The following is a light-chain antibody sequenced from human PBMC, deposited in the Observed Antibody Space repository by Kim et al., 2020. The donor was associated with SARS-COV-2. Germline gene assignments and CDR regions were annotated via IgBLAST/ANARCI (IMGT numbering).Light chain of an antibody. Sequence: ASVKLTCTLSSAERSYAIAGPQQQPEKGPRYLMKLNSDGSHSKGDGIPDRFSGSSPGAERYLTIASLQSEDEADYYCQTWGTGIVVFGGGTKLTVL. J-gene: IGLJ2*01. CDR3: QTWGTGIVV. CDR2: LNSDGSH. V-gene: IGLV4-69*01. CDR1: SAERSYA.